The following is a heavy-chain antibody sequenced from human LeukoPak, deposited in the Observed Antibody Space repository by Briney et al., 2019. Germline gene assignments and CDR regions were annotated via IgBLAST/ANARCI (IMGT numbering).Heavy chain of an antibody. CDR3: ARVLRGVINSYYYYGMDV. V-gene: IGHV3-66*01. CDR1: GFTLSSKY. CDR2: IYSGGST. Sequence: QAGGSLRLSCAASGFTLSSKYMSWVRQAPGKGLEWVSVIYSGGSTYYADSLKGRFTISRDNSKNTLYLQMNSLRAEDTAVYYCARVLRGVINSYYYYGMDVWGQGTTVTVSS. D-gene: IGHD3-10*01. J-gene: IGHJ6*02.